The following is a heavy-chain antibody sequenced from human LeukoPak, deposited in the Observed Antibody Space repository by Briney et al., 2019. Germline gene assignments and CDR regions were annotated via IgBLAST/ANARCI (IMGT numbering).Heavy chain of an antibody. J-gene: IGHJ4*02. CDR1: GFTFSSYG. D-gene: IGHD4-23*01. CDR2: ISYDGSNK. V-gene: IGHV3-30*03. Sequence: GGSLRLSCAASGFTFSSYGMHWVRQAPGKGLEWVAVISYDGSNKYYADSVKGRFTISRDNSKNTLYLQMNSLRAEDTAVYYCTGGNDYWGQGALVTVSS. CDR3: TGGNDY.